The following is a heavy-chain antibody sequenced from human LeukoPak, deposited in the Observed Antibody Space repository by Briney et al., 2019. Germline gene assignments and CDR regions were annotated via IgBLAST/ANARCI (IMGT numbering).Heavy chain of an antibody. D-gene: IGHD3/OR15-3a*01. J-gene: IGHJ4*02. Sequence: GRSLRLSCAASGFSFRTSGMHWVRQAPGRGLEWVAVDGTNIYYADSVRGRFTISRDNSKNTLYLQMNSLSGEDTAVYYCARDKDWYFDYWGQGTLVTVSS. CDR2: DGTNI. CDR3: ARDKDWYFDY. CDR1: GFSFRTSG. V-gene: IGHV3-33*01.